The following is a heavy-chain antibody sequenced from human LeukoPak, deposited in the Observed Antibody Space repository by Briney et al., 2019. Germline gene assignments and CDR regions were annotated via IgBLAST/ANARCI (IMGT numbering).Heavy chain of an antibody. V-gene: IGHV3-30-3*01. CDR1: GFPFRSFA. CDR2: ISNDGSEK. Sequence: GGSLRLSCAASGFPFRSFAMHWVRQAPGKWLECVAVISNDGSEKYYGDSAKGRFTISRDNAKNTLFLQMNNLRIEDTAVYYCVRGGGGGYNDLDSWGQGTLVTVSS. J-gene: IGHJ4*02. CDR3: VRGGGGGYNDLDS. D-gene: IGHD5-24*01.